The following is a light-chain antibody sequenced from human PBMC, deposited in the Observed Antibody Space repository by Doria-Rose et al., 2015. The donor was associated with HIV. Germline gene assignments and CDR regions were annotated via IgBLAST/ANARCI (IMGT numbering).Light chain of an antibody. CDR1: A. CDR3: QQFNSYPHT. Sequence: AVAWYQLKPGKTPQLLINDTSTLGSGVPSRYSGSGSGTDFTLTISSLQPEDFATYCCQQFNSYPHTFGPGTKVDVK. CDR2: DTS. J-gene: IGKJ3*01. V-gene: IGKV1-13*02.